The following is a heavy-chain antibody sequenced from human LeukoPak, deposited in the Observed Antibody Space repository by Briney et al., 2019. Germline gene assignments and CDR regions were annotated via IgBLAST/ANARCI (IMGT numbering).Heavy chain of an antibody. D-gene: IGHD4-17*01. CDR3: TLFGGDYDYYYYGMDV. CDR1: GFTFSNAW. V-gene: IGHV3-15*01. Sequence: GGSLRLSCAASGFTFSNAWMSWVRQAPGKGLEWVGRIKSKTDGGTTDYAAPVKGRFTISRDDSKNTLYLQMNSLKTEDTAVYYCTLFGGDYDYYYYGMDVWGQGTTVTVSS. CDR2: IKSKTDGGTT. J-gene: IGHJ6*02.